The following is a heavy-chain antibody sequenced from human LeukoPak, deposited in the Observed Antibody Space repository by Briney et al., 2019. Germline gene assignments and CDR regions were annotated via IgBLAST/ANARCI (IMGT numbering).Heavy chain of an antibody. CDR1: GYTFTGYY. D-gene: IGHD5-12*01. Sequence: ASVKVSCKASGYTFTGYYIHWVRQAPGQGLEWMGWMNPNSGDTNYTQNFQGRVTMTRDTSISTAYMELSRLRSDDTAVYYCASHFQPVDIVATRVGWFDPWGQGTLVTVSS. CDR2: MNPNSGDT. V-gene: IGHV1-2*02. J-gene: IGHJ5*02. CDR3: ASHFQPVDIVATRVGWFDP.